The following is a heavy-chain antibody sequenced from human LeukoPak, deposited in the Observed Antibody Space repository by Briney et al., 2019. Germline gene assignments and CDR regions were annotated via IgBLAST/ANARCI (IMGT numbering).Heavy chain of an antibody. J-gene: IGHJ5*02. CDR1: GFTFRDYY. Sequence: PGGSLRLSCTASGFTFRDYYVTWIRQAPGKGLEWVSYIRSTGSSTAYADSAKGRFAISRDNAKNSLYLQMNGLRVEDTAVYYCARVYYASWSGQPPSQHWLDPWGQGTLVTVSS. D-gene: IGHD3-3*01. V-gene: IGHV3-11*04. CDR3: ARVYYASWSGQPPSQHWLDP. CDR2: IRSTGSST.